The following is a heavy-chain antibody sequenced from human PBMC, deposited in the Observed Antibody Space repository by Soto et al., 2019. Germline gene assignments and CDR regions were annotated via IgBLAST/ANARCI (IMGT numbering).Heavy chain of an antibody. V-gene: IGHV3-49*04. CDR3: GRSFLDGPDY. D-gene: IGHD2-2*03. Sequence: PEGSLRLSCTVSGFSFGDYAVNWASQAPGKGLECVDFRRRTAYGGIPEDAASVQGRLTISRDDSKIIAYLQMKSLQTDDTGVYYCGRSFLDGPDYWGQGTLVTVSS. CDR2: RRRTAYGGIP. J-gene: IGHJ4*02. CDR1: GFSFGDYA.